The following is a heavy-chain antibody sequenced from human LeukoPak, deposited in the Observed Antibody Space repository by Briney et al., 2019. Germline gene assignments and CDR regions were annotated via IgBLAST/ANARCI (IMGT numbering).Heavy chain of an antibody. Sequence: GGSLRLSCAASGFTFISYAMSWVRQAPGKGLEWVSTISGSGGSTYHADSVKGRFTISRDNSKNTLYLQMDSLRAEDTAVCYCAKGVAVPGPYYFDYWGQGTLVAVSS. D-gene: IGHD6-19*01. V-gene: IGHV3-23*01. CDR2: ISGSGGST. J-gene: IGHJ4*02. CDR3: AKGVAVPGPYYFDY. CDR1: GFTFISYA.